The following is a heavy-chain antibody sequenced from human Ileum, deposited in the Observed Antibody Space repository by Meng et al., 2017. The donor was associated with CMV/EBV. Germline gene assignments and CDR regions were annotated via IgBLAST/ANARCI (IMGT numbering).Heavy chain of an antibody. CDR2: IQSDGSNK. D-gene: IGHD3-10*01. CDR1: GFTFNSYG. J-gene: IGHJ4*02. CDR3: AKPYPSYYAYFDY. V-gene: IGHV3-30*02. Sequence: GESLKISCAASGFTFNSYGMHWVRQAPGKGLEWVAFIQSDGSNKYYADSVKGRFTISRDNSKNTLYLQMSSLRPEDTAVYYCAKPYPSYYAYFDYWGQGTLVTVSS.